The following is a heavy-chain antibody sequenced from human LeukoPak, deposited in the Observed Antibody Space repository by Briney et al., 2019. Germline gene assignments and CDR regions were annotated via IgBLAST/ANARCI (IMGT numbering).Heavy chain of an antibody. D-gene: IGHD2/OR15-2a*01. CDR1: GYTFTGYY. Sequence: ASVKVSCKASGYTFTGYYMHWVRQARGQGGEGMGWINPNSGGTNYAQKFQGRVTMTRDTSISTAYMELSRLRSDDTAVYYCARGFDLLADYWGQGTLVTVSS. J-gene: IGHJ4*02. CDR3: ARGFDLLADY. V-gene: IGHV1-2*02. CDR2: INPNSGGT.